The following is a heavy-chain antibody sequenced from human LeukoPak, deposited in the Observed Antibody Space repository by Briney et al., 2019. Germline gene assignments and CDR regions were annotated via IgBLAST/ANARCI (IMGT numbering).Heavy chain of an antibody. Sequence: GGSLRLSCVASGFTFGKYAMGWVRQAPGKGLECVSGITSSGAGASYADSVKGRFTISRDNSKNTLYLQMNSLRAEDTAVYYCAKDQFYDSTGYNFDDWGQGTLVSVSS. CDR2: ITSSGAGA. D-gene: IGHD3-22*01. V-gene: IGHV3-23*01. J-gene: IGHJ4*02. CDR1: GFTFGKYA. CDR3: AKDQFYDSTGYNFDD.